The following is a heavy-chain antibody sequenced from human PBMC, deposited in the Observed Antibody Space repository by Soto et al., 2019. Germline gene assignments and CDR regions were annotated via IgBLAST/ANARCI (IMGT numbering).Heavy chain of an antibody. CDR3: ARQSHTSTPFEP. V-gene: IGHV5-51*01. D-gene: IGHD1-1*01. J-gene: IGHJ5*02. CDR1: GYSFTSYW. CDR2: IYPGDSDT. Sequence: GESLKISCKGSGYSFTSYWIAWLRQMPGKGLEWMGIIYPGDSDTRYSPSFQGQVTISADKSITTAYLQWSSLRASDTAMYYCARQSHTSTPFEPWGQGTLVTVLL.